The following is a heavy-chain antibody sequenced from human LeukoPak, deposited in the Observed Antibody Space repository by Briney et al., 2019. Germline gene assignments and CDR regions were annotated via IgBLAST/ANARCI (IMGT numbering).Heavy chain of an antibody. CDR1: GGTFTSYA. J-gene: IGHJ6*03. V-gene: IGHV1-69*06. CDR3: ARGYYYFSMDV. Sequence: SVKVSCKASGGTFTSYATSWVRQAPGQGLEWRGGINPIFGTADYAQKFQGRVTITADKSTSTAYMELSSLRSEDTAVYYCARGYYYFSMDVWGKGTTVTVSS. CDR2: INPIFGTA.